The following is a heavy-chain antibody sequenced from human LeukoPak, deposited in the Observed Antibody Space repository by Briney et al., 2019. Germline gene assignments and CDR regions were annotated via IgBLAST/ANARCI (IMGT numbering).Heavy chain of an antibody. Sequence: GGSLRLSCAASRFTFSSYGMHWVRQAPGKGLEWVAVISYDGNNRYYADSVKGRFTISRYNSKNTLYLQMNSLRAEDTAVYYCARASKRGDFDYWGQGTLVTVSS. J-gene: IGHJ4*02. D-gene: IGHD3-10*01. CDR1: RFTFSSYG. V-gene: IGHV3-30*03. CDR2: ISYDGNNR. CDR3: ARASKRGDFDY.